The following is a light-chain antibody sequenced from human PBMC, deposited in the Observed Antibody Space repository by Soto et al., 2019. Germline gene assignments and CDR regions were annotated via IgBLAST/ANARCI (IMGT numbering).Light chain of an antibody. CDR2: DAS. CDR3: QQRANWPHT. J-gene: IGKJ2*01. V-gene: IGKV3-11*01. Sequence: EIVSTQSPATLSLSPGERATLSCRASQSVSSYLAWYQQKPGQAPRLVIYDASKRATGIPARFSGSGSGTDFTLTISSLEPEESAVYYCQQRANWPHTFGQGTKLEIK. CDR1: QSVSSY.